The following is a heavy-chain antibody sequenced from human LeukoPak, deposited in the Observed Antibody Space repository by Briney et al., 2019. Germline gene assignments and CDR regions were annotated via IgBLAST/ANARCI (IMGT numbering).Heavy chain of an antibody. D-gene: IGHD3-22*01. Sequence: GGSLRLSCAAPGFMFHDYAIHWVRQAPGKGLEWVSLISGDGGSTFYADSVKGRFTISRDNSKNSLYLQMNSLRSDDTALYYCARESESSGWFDYWGQGTLVTVSS. CDR1: GFMFHDYA. CDR2: ISGDGGST. J-gene: IGHJ5*01. V-gene: IGHV3-43*02. CDR3: ARESESSGWFDY.